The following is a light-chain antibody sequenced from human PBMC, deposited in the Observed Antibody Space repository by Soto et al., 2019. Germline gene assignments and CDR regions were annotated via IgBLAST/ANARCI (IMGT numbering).Light chain of an antibody. CDR1: QNVSNW. CDR3: QQYSQEST. CDR2: KAS. J-gene: IGKJ2*01. V-gene: IGKV1-5*03. Sequence: DVEMTQSPSTLPTSIGDRVTINCRASQNVSNWLAWYQQKPGKAPKLLIYKASRLESGVPSRFSASGSGTDFTHTINSMQSDDFATYFCQQYSQESTFGQGTKLEIK.